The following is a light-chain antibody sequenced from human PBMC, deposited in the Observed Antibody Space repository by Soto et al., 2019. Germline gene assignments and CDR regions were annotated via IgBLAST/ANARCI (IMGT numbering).Light chain of an antibody. CDR1: QNLYSSY. CDR2: GAS. Sequence: EVVLTQSPGTLSLSPGERATLSCRASQNLYSSYLAWYQQKPGQAPRLLLYGASRRATGIPDRFSASGSGTDFTLTITRLEPEDFAMYYCQDYGDSPYTFGQGTKLEIK. CDR3: QDYGDSPYT. V-gene: IGKV3-20*01. J-gene: IGKJ2*01.